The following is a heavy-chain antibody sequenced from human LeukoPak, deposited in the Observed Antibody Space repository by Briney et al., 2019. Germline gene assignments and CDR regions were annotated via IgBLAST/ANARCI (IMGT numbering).Heavy chain of an antibody. CDR1: GGSISSGGYY. CDR3: ATGRAYCGGDCYSKVDAFDI. D-gene: IGHD2-21*02. J-gene: IGHJ3*02. CDR2: IYHSGST. Sequence: PSQTLSLTCTVSGGSISSGGYYWSWIRQPPGKGLEWIGYIYHSGSTYYNPSLKSRVTISVDTSKNQFSLKLSSVTAADTAVYYCATGRAYCGGDCYSKVDAFDIWGQGTMVTVSS. V-gene: IGHV4-30-2*01.